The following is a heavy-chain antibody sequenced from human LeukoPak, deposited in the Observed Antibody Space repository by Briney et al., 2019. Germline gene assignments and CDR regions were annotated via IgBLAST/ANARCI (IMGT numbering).Heavy chain of an antibody. D-gene: IGHD3-3*01. CDR3: ARGGIFGVARTLYYYYYYMDV. CDR1: GYTFTSYY. J-gene: IGHJ6*03. V-gene: IGHV1-46*03. CDR2: INPSGGST. Sequence: ASVKVSCKASGYTFTSYYMHWVRQAPGQGLEWMGIINPSGGSTSHAQKFQGRVTMTRDTSTSTVYMELSSLRSEDTAVYYCARGGIFGVARTLYYYYYYMDVWGKGTTVTVSS.